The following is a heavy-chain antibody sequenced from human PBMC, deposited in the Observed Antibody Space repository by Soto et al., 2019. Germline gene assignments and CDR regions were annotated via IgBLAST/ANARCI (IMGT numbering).Heavy chain of an antibody. V-gene: IGHV2-5*02. CDR3: AHRSGYCISTSCEIPTHNWFDP. CDR1: GFSLSTSGVG. Sequence: QITLKESGPTLVKPTQTLTLTCTFSGFSLSTSGVGVGWIRQPPGKALEWLALIYWDDDKRYSPSLKSRLTITKDTSKTHVVLTMTNMDPADTATYYCAHRSGYCISTSCEIPTHNWFDPWGQGTLVTVSS. D-gene: IGHD2-2*03. J-gene: IGHJ5*02. CDR2: IYWDDDK.